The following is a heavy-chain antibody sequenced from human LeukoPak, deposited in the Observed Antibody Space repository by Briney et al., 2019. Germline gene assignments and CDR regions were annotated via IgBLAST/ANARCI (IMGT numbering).Heavy chain of an antibody. CDR2: ISAYNGNT. CDR3: ARVDPIPLYYDFWSGYCDY. Sequence: ASVKVSCKASGYTFTSYGISWVRQAPGQGLEWMGWISAYNGNTNYAQKLQGRVTMTTDTSTSTAYMQLRSLRSDDTAVYYCARVDPIPLYYDFWSGYCDYWGQGTLVTVSS. V-gene: IGHV1-18*01. D-gene: IGHD3-3*01. CDR1: GYTFTSYG. J-gene: IGHJ4*02.